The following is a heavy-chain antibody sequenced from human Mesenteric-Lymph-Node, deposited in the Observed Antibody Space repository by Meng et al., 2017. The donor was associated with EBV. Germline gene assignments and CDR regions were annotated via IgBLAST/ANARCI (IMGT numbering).Heavy chain of an antibody. CDR1: GYTFTSYD. J-gene: IGHJ4*02. CDR3: ARDSHATGYPY. Sequence: QVQLAPSGAEVKKPGASVKVSCKASGYTFTSYDINWVRQATGQGLEWMGYLNPNSGDTNFAQKFQGRFTMTRDISMSTAYMELSSLGFEDTAVYYCARDSHATGYPYWGQGTLVTVSS. D-gene: IGHD1-14*01. CDR2: LNPNSGDT. V-gene: IGHV1-8*01.